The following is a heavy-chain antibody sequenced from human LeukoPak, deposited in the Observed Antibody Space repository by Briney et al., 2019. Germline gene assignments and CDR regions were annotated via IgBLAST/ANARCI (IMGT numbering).Heavy chain of an antibody. CDR1: GFTFSSYA. V-gene: IGHV3-23*01. Sequence: PGGSLRLSCAASGFTFSSYAMSWVRQAPGKGLEWVSAISGSGGSTYYADSGKGRFTISRDNSKNTLYLQMNSLKTEDTAVYYCTTDRGLGGYTWGQGTLVTVSS. CDR3: TTDRGLGGYT. D-gene: IGHD5-12*01. J-gene: IGHJ4*02. CDR2: ISGSGGST.